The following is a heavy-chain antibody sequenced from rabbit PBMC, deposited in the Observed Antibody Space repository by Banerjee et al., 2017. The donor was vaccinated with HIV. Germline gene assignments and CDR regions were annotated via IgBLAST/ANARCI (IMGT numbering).Heavy chain of an antibody. Sequence: QEQLEESGGGLVQPGGSLTLSCTASGFDISYYHMGWVRQAPGKGLEWIACINTSTGNTVYASWAKGRFTISKTSSTTVTLQMTSLTAADTATYFCARRGSDWGDDLWGPGTLVTVS. CDR1: GFDISYYH. J-gene: IGHJ4*01. V-gene: IGHV1S45*01. CDR3: ARRGSDWGDDL. D-gene: IGHD4-1*01. CDR2: INTSTGNT.